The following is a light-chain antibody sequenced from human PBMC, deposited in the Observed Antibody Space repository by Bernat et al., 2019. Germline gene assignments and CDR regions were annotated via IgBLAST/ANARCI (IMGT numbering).Light chain of an antibody. V-gene: IGKV1-8*01. CDR1: QGISTY. J-gene: IGKJ1*01. CDR3: QHYYSYPRT. CDR2: AAS. Sequence: AIRMTQSPSSFSASTGDRVTITCRVSQGISTYLAWYQQKPGKAPTLLMYAASTLQSGVPSRFSGRGSGTDFTLSISCLQSEDFATYYCQHYYSYPRTFGQGTKVDI.